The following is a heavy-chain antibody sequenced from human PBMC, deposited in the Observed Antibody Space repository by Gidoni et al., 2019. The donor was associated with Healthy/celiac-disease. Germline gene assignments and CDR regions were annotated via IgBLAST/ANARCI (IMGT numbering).Heavy chain of an antibody. D-gene: IGHD4-17*01. CDR2: ISYDGSNK. CDR1: GFTFSSYG. J-gene: IGHJ4*02. Sequence: QVQLVESGGGVVQPGRSLRLSCAASGFTFSSYGMHWVRQAPGKGLEWVAVISYDGSNKYYADSVKGRFTISRDNSKNTLYLQMNSLRAEDTAVYYCAKEAPPWNDYGVLDWWGQGTLVTVSS. CDR3: AKEAPPWNDYGVLDW. V-gene: IGHV3-30*18.